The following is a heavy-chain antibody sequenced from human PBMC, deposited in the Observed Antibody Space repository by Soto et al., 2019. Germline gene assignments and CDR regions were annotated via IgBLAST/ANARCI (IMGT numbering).Heavy chain of an antibody. J-gene: IGHJ5*02. V-gene: IGHV3-74*01. CDR1: GFTFSNYW. CDR3: GRGVEVWFGAPNWFDP. D-gene: IGHD3-10*01. CDR2: VNSDGSST. Sequence: EVQLVESGGGLVQPGGSLRLSCATSGFTFSNYWMHWVRQAPGKGLVWVSRVNSDGSSTTYADSVKGRFTISRDNAKTTLYLQMNSLRAEATAVYYCGRGVEVWFGAPNWFDPWGQGTLVTVSS.